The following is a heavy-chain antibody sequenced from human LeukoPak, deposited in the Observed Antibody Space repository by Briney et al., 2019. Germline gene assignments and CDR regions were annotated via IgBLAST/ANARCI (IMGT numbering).Heavy chain of an antibody. CDR3: ARVFGGYDYPHFDY. J-gene: IGHJ4*02. CDR1: GGSFSGYY. CDR2: INHSGST. V-gene: IGHV4-34*01. D-gene: IGHD5-12*01. Sequence: PSETLSLTCAVYGGSFSGYYWSWIRQPPGKGLEWIGEINHSGSTNYNPSLKSRVTISVDTSKNQFSLKLSSVTAADTAVYYCARVFGGYDYPHFDYWGQGTLVTVSP.